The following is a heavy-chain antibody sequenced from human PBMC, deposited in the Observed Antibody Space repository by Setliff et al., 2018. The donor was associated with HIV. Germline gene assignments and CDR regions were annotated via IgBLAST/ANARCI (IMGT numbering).Heavy chain of an antibody. CDR3: ARKGNVGGWFDP. D-gene: IGHD3-16*01. CDR1: GGSISSYY. J-gene: IGHJ5*02. Sequence: SETLSLTCTVSGGSISSYYWTWLRQFPGKGLEWIGFIFYTGSTTYNPSLNSRVTISVDTSKNQFSLKLSSVTAADTAVYYCARKGNVGGWFDPWGQGTLVTVSS. CDR2: IFYTGST. V-gene: IGHV4-59*01.